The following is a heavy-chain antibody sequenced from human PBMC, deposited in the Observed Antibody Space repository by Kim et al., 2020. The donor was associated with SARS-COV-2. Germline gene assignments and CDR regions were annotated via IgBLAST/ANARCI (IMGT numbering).Heavy chain of an antibody. J-gene: IGHJ4*02. D-gene: IGHD6-25*01. CDR3: ARDGPSRSLAD. CDR1: GFSVTANY. V-gene: IGHV3-53*01. Sequence: GGSLRLSCAVSGFSVTANYMSWVRQAPGKELECVSLINTGGNTYYADSVRGRFTVSRDSSKNTFYLQMNSLRDEDTAVYYCARDGPSRSLADWGQGTLVT. CDR2: INTGGNT.